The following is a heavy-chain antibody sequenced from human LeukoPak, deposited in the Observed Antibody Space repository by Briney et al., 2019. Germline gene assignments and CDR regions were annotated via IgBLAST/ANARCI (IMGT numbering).Heavy chain of an antibody. J-gene: IGHJ3*02. V-gene: IGHV1-2*02. CDR2: INPNSGGT. Sequence: ASVKVSCKASGYTFTGYYMHWVRQAPGQGLEWMGWINPNSGGTNYAQKFQGRVTMTRDMSISTAYMELSRLRSDDTAVYYCARGMGGSNDAFDIWGQGTMVTVSS. D-gene: IGHD1-26*01. CDR3: ARGMGGSNDAFDI. CDR1: GYTFTGYY.